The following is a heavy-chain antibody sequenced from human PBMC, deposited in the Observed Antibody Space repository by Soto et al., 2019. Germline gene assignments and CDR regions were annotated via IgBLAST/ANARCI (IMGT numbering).Heavy chain of an antibody. V-gene: IGHV3-7*03. CDR1: GFTFSSYW. CDR2: MKQDGIEK. J-gene: IGHJ6*02. CDR3: ARNPPMTRGNGMDV. D-gene: IGHD3-10*01. Sequence: EVQLVESGGGLVQPGVALRLSCAASGFTFSSYWMSWVRQAPGKGLEWVANMKQDGIEKYYVDSVKGRFTISRDNAKNSLYLQMNSMRAEDTAVYYCARNPPMTRGNGMDVWGQGIKVTVSS.